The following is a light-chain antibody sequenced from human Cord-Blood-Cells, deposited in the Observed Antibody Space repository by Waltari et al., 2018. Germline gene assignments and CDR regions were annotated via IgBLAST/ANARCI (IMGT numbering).Light chain of an antibody. J-gene: IGKJ2*01. CDR3: QQYNSYLYT. V-gene: IGKV1-5*01. CDR2: DAS. CDR1: QSISSC. Sequence: DIQMTQSPSTLSASVGDRVTITCRASQSISSCLAWYQQKPGKAPKLLIYDASSLESGVPSRFSGSGSETEFTLTISSLQPYDFATYYCQQYNSYLYTFGQGTKLEIK.